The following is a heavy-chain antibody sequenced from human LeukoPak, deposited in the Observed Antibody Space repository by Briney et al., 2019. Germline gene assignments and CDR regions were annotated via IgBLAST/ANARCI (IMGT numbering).Heavy chain of an antibody. CDR1: GYAFTSYG. J-gene: IGHJ5*02. D-gene: IGHD2-2*01. Sequence: ASVKVSCKASGYAFTSYGISWVRQAPGQGLEWMGWISAYNGNTNYAQKLQGRVTMTTGTSTSTAYMELRSLRSDDTAVYYCARTQYQLLSLNWFDPWGQGTLVTVSS. CDR2: ISAYNGNT. CDR3: ARTQYQLLSLNWFDP. V-gene: IGHV1-18*01.